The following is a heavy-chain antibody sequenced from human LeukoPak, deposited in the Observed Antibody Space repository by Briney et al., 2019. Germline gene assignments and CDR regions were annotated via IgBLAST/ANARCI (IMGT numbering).Heavy chain of an antibody. CDR1: GFTFSSYA. Sequence: GGSLRLSCAASGFTFSSYAMSWVRQAPGPGLEWVSAISGSGSSTYYADSVKGRFTISRDNSKNTLYLQMNSLRAEDTAIYYCAKDRTQLTPRPLYYFDYWGQGTLVTVSS. V-gene: IGHV3-23*01. J-gene: IGHJ4*02. D-gene: IGHD4-23*01. CDR3: AKDRTQLTPRPLYYFDY. CDR2: ISGSGSST.